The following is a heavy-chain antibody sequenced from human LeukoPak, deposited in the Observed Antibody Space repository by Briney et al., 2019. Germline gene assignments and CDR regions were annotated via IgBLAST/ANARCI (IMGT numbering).Heavy chain of an antibody. CDR1: GFTVSSNY. Sequence: GGSLRLSCAASGFTVSSNYMSWVRQAPGKGLEWVSIFYRGGSTYYADSVKGRFTISRETSKNTLYLQMNSLRAEDTAVYYCATSGGTYWSWGQGTLVTVSS. V-gene: IGHV3-53*01. D-gene: IGHD1-26*01. CDR3: ATSGGTYWS. J-gene: IGHJ5*02. CDR2: FYRGGST.